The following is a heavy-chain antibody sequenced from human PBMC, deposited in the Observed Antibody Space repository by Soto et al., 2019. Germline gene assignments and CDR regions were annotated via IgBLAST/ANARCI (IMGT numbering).Heavy chain of an antibody. D-gene: IGHD1-1*01. CDR1: GGPFSSYG. CDR3: ARDGTIQMANLDC. J-gene: IGHJ4*02. Sequence: QVLLMQSGAEVKKPGSSVKVSCTSSGGPFSSYGISWVRQVPGQGLEWLGGIIPLFGTPSYARKFQDRLTIIADESTTMSFMELGSRTSEDTAMSFSARDGTIQMANLDCWGQGTLVTVSS. CDR2: IIPLFGTP. V-gene: IGHV1-69*01.